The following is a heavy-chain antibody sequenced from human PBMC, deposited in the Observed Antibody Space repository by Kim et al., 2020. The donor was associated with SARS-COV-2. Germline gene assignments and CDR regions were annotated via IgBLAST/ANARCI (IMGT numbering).Heavy chain of an antibody. V-gene: IGHV3-30*04. CDR1: GFTFSSYA. D-gene: IGHD3-9*01. Sequence: GVSLRLSCAASGFTFSSYAMHWVRQAPGKGLEWVAVISYDGSNKYYADSVKGRFTISRDNSKNTLYLQMNSLRAEDTAVYYCARDLGHLLRYFDWSTKRNPDYWGQGTLVTVSS. J-gene: IGHJ4*02. CDR3: ARDLGHLLRYFDWSTKRNPDY. CDR2: ISYDGSNK.